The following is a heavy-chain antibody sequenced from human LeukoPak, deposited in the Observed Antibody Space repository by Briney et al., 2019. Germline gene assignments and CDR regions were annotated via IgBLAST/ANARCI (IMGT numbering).Heavy chain of an antibody. CDR3: AKDGSITMIVVVIGAFDI. Sequence: GGSLRLSCAASGFTFSTYAFSWVRQAPGKGLEWVSAISGSGDNTYYADSVKGRFTISRDNSKNTLYLQMNSLRAEDTAVYYCAKDGSITMIVVVIGAFDISGQGTMVTVSS. CDR2: ISGSGDNT. V-gene: IGHV3-23*01. CDR1: GFTFSTYA. D-gene: IGHD3-22*01. J-gene: IGHJ3*02.